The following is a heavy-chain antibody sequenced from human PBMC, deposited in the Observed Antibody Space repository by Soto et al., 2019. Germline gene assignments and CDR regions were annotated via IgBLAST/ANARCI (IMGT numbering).Heavy chain of an antibody. D-gene: IGHD5-12*01. J-gene: IGHJ4*02. V-gene: IGHV3-21*01. CDR3: ARDVEMATIPQAPDY. CDR2: ISSSSSYI. Sequence: EVQLVESGGGLVKPGGSLRLSCAASGFTFSSYSMNWVRQAPGKGLEWVSSISSSSSYIYYADSVKGRFTISRDNAKNSLYLQMNSLRAEDTAVYYCARDVEMATIPQAPDYWGQGTLVTVSS. CDR1: GFTFSSYS.